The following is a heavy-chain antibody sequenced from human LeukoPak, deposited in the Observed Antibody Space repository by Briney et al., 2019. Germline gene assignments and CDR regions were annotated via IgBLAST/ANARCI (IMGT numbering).Heavy chain of an antibody. D-gene: IGHD3-10*01. CDR3: ARVGAASDFDY. CDR1: GGSFSGYY. CDR2: INHSGST. V-gene: IGHV4-34*01. J-gene: IGHJ4*02. Sequence: SETLSLTYAVYGGSFSGYYWSWIRQPPGKGLEWIGEINHSGSTNYNPSLKSRVTISVDTSKNQFSLKLSSVTAADTAVYYCARVGAASDFDYWGQGTLVTVSS.